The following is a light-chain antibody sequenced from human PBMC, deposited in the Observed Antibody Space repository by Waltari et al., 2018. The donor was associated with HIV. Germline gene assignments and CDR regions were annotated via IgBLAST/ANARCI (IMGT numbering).Light chain of an antibody. CDR2: RNT. CDR1: SNNVGNDA. Sequence: QPGLTQPPSLSTGLRQTATLTCTGNSNNVGNDASALLQPPQPPPPTLLFYRNTNPPPGSSERLSASRSGNTASLTITGLQPEDEADYYCAAWDNSLGAWLFGGGTKLTVL. V-gene: IGLV10-54*01. CDR3: AAWDNSLGAWL. J-gene: IGLJ3*02.